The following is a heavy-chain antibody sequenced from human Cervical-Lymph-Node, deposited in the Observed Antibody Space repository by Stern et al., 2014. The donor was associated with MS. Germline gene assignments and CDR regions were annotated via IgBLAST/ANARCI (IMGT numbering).Heavy chain of an antibody. D-gene: IGHD3-22*01. CDR2: ISSSSSYI. CDR3: ARDDLIGYYYDSSGYDETEADY. Sequence: EVQLVESGGGLVKPGGSLRLSCAASGFTFSSSSMNWVRQAPGKGLEWVSSISSSSSYIYYADSVKGRFTISRDNAKNSLYLQMNSLRAEDTAVYYCARDDLIGYYYDSSGYDETEADYWGQGTLVTVSS. CDR1: GFTFSSSS. J-gene: IGHJ4*02. V-gene: IGHV3-21*01.